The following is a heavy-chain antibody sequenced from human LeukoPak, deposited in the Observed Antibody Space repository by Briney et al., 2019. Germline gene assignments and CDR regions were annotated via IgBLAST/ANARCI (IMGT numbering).Heavy chain of an antibody. CDR3: ASYRRGYAYYGY. CDR2: IYPSGST. CDR1: LVSPSSKN. D-gene: IGHD3-16*01. J-gene: IGHJ4*02. V-gene: IGHV4-4*07. Sequence: SETLSLTSIDPLVSPSSKNRRSISQPAGKGLEWIGRIYPSGSTNYNPSLKGRVTMSVDTSKNQSSLKLSSVTAADTAVYYCASYRRGYAYYGYWGRGNLVTVSS.